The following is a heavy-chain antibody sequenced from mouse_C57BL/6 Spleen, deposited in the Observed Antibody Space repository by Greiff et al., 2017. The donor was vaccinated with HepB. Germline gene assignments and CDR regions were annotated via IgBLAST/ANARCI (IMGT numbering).Heavy chain of an antibody. J-gene: IGHJ2*01. CDR1: GYTFTSYW. CDR2: IYPGSGST. V-gene: IGHV1-55*01. CDR3: ARRDYDYDDYFDY. Sequence: QVQLQQPGAELVKPGASVKMSCKASGYTFTSYWITWVKQRPRQGLEWIGDIYPGSGSTNYNEKFKSKATLTVDTSSSTAYMQLSSLTSEDSAVYYCARRDYDYDDYFDYWGQGTTLTVSS. D-gene: IGHD2-4*01.